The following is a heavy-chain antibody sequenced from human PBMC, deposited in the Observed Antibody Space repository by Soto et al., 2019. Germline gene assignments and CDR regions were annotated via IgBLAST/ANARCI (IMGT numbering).Heavy chain of an antibody. CDR3: ARHGAAAGTNWFDP. V-gene: IGHV4-39*01. D-gene: IGHD6-13*01. Sequence: SETLSLTCTVSGGSISSSSYYWGWIRQPPGKGLEWIGSIYYSGSTYYNPSLKSRVTISVDTSRNQFSLKLSSVTAADTAVYYCARHGAAAGTNWFDPWGQGTLVTVSS. J-gene: IGHJ5*02. CDR2: IYYSGST. CDR1: GGSISSSSYY.